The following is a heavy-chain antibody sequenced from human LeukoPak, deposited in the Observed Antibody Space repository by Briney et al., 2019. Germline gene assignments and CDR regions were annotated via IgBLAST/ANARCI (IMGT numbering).Heavy chain of an antibody. CDR2: IYSGGST. CDR3: AREPKYDFWSGGSY. J-gene: IGHJ4*02. D-gene: IGHD3-3*01. V-gene: IGHV3-66*01. CDR1: GFTVSSNY. Sequence: PGGSLRLSCAASGFTVSSNYMSWVRRAPGKGLEWVSVIYSGGSTYYADSVKGRFTISRDNSKNTLYLQMNSLRAEDTAVYYCAREPKYDFWSGGSYWGQGTLVTVSS.